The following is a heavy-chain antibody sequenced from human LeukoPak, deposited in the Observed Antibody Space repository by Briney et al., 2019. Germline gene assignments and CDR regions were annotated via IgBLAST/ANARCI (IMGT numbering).Heavy chain of an antibody. CDR3: ARDLGYSSSCLGY. V-gene: IGHV3-48*04. Sequence: PGGSLRLSCAASGFTFSSYNMNWVRQAPGKGLEWVSYISSSSSTIYYADSVKGRFTISRDNAKNSLYLQMNSLRAEDTAVYYCARDLGYSSSCLGYWGQGTLVTVSS. J-gene: IGHJ4*02. CDR2: ISSSSSTI. D-gene: IGHD6-13*01. CDR1: GFTFSSYN.